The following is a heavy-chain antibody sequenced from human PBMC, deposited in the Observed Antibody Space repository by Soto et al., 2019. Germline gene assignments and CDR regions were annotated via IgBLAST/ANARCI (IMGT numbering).Heavy chain of an antibody. Sequence: QVQLVQSGAEVKKPGSSVKVSCKTSGVSFNNNGIGRVRQAPGHGLEWMGVVSPPFRTSNYARKFQGRISITADASTGTVNMELSRLTSEDTAQYYCARVLYYGSGSYSPYGMDVWGQGTTVSVSS. D-gene: IGHD3-10*01. J-gene: IGHJ6*02. V-gene: IGHV1-69*01. CDR2: VSPPFRTS. CDR3: ARVLYYGSGSYSPYGMDV. CDR1: GVSFNNNG.